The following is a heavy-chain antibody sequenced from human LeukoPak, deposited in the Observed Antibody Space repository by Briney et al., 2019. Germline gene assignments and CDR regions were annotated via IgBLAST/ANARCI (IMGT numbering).Heavy chain of an antibody. CDR1: GFTFSNYG. CDR2: IWHDGSNK. D-gene: IGHD1-26*01. Sequence: AGGSLRLSCATPGFTFSNYGMHWVRQAPGKGLEWVEAIWHDGSNKYYADSVEGRFTISRENSKNTLSLQMNRLRAEDTAVYYCAKDEGQWELISYFDYWGQGTLVTVSS. V-gene: IGHV3-33*06. CDR3: AKDEGQWELISYFDY. J-gene: IGHJ4*02.